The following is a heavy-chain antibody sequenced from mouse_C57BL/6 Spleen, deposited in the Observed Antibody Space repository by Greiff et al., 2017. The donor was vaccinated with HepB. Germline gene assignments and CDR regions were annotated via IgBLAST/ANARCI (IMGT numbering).Heavy chain of an antibody. V-gene: IGHV7-3*01. CDR1: GFTFTDYY. Sequence: EVQRVESGGGLVQPGGSLSLSCAASGFTFTDYYMSWVRQPPGKALEWLGFIRNKANGYTTEYSASVKGRFTISRDNSQSILYLQMNALRAEDSATYYCASLSYYDYDDYAMDYWGQGTSVTVSS. CDR3: ASLSYYDYDDYAMDY. J-gene: IGHJ4*01. D-gene: IGHD2-4*01. CDR2: IRNKANGYTT.